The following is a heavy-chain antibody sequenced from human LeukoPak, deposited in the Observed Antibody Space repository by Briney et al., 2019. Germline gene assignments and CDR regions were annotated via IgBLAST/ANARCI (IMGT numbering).Heavy chain of an antibody. D-gene: IGHD4-23*01. J-gene: IGHJ4*02. CDR1: GFTFSSHW. CDR3: ARSNSGPDY. V-gene: IGHV3-7*01. Sequence: GGSLRLSCSASGFTFSSHWMNWVRQAPGKGLEWVAIINKDGSEKNYVGSVKGRFTISRDNAKNSLYLQMNSPRAEDTAMYYCARSNSGPDYWGQGTLVIVPS. CDR2: INKDGSEK.